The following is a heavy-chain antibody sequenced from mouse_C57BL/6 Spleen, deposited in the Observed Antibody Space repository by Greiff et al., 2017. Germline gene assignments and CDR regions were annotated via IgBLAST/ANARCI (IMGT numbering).Heavy chain of an antibody. Sequence: VKLVESGAELVRPGASVTLSCKASGYTFTDYEMHWVKQTPVHGLEWIGAIDPETGGTAYNQKFKGKAILTADKSSSTAYMERRSLASEASAVYYCTGGYDKDYWGQGTTLTVSS. V-gene: IGHV1-15*01. CDR3: TGGYDKDY. J-gene: IGHJ2*01. CDR1: GYTFTDYE. D-gene: IGHD2-2*01. CDR2: IDPETGGT.